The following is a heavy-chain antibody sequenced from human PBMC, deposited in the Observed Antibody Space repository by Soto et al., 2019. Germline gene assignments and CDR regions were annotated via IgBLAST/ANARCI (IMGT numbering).Heavy chain of an antibody. Sequence: EVQLVESGGGLVQPGRSRRLSCAASGFSFDEYAMHRVRQAPGNGLEWVSGISWNSGNMGYGDSVRGRFTISRDKANNSLYPQMNSLRAEDTALYYCAKGFCSSARCLTYSYMDVWGKGTTVTVSS. D-gene: IGHD2-2*01. CDR3: AKGFCSSARCLTYSYMDV. CDR2: ISWNSGNM. CDR1: GFSFDEYA. V-gene: IGHV3-9*01. J-gene: IGHJ6*03.